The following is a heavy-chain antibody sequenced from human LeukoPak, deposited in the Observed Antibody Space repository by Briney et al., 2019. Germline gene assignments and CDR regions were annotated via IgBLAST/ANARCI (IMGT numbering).Heavy chain of an antibody. J-gene: IGHJ3*02. V-gene: IGHV7-4-1*02. Sequence: GSSVKVSCKASGYTFTSYAMNWVRQAPGQGLEWMGWINTNTGNPTYAQGFTGRFVFSLDTSVSTAYLQISSLKAEDTAVYYCARDSEDYDSSGYYEVTNAFDIWGQGTMVTVSS. D-gene: IGHD3-22*01. CDR1: GYTFTSYA. CDR3: ARDSEDYDSSGYYEVTNAFDI. CDR2: INTNTGNP.